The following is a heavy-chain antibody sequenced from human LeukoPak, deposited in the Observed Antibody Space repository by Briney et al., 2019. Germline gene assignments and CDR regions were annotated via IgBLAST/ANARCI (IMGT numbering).Heavy chain of an antibody. CDR1: GGTFSSYA. V-gene: IGHV1-46*04. J-gene: IGHJ5*02. Sequence: ASVKVSCKASGGTFSSYAISWVRQAPGQGLGWMGIINPSGGSTSYAQKLQGRVTMTRDTSTSTVYMEMSRLRSEDTAVYYCARGGGGNNWLNWFDPWGQGTLVTVSS. D-gene: IGHD1-1*01. CDR2: INPSGGST. CDR3: ARGGGGNNWLNWFDP.